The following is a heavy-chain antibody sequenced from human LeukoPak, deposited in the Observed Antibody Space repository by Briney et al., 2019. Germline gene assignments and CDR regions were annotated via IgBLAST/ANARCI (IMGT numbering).Heavy chain of an antibody. D-gene: IGHD2-2*01. V-gene: IGHV4-34*01. CDR2: INHSGST. CDR3: ARGSYCSSPTCREFYYYYGMDV. CDR1: VGSFSGCY. Sequence: SETQSLTCAVYVGSFSGCYGSWILQPPGEGLEWNGEINHSGSTNYNPSLKSRVTISVDTSKNQFSLKLSSVTAADTAVYYCARGSYCSSPTCREFYYYYGMDVWGQGTTVTVSS. J-gene: IGHJ6*02.